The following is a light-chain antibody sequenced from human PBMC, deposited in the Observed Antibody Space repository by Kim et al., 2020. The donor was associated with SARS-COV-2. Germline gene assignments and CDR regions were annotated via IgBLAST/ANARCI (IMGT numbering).Light chain of an antibody. CDR2: GAS. Sequence: LSPGERAPLACRASQSVSSTYLAWYQQKPGQAPRLLIHGASTRATGIPDRFSGTGSGTDFTLTISRLEPEDFAVYYCQQYGRSPLTFGGGTKLEI. J-gene: IGKJ4*01. CDR3: QQYGRSPLT. CDR1: QSVSSTY. V-gene: IGKV3-20*01.